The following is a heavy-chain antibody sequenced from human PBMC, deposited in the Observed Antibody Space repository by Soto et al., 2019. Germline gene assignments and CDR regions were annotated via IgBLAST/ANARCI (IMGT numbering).Heavy chain of an antibody. CDR1: GYTFTSYY. J-gene: IGHJ4*02. V-gene: IGHV1-46*01. CDR2: INPSGGST. D-gene: IGHD6-19*01. CDR3: ARRRRKAKEQWSYTDY. Sequence: ASVKVSCKASGYTFTSYYMHWVRQAPGQGLEWMGIINPSGGSTSYAQKFQGRVTMTRDTSTSTVYMELSSLRSEDTAVYYCARRRRKAKEQWSYTDYWGQGTLVTVSS.